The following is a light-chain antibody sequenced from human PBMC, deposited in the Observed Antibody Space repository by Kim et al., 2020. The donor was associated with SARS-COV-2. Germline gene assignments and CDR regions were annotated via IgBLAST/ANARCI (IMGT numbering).Light chain of an antibody. Sequence: GSVGDRVTTTCRASQTITTWLAWYQQKPAKAPNLLIYEVSTLEDGVPSRFSGSGSETEFTLTISGLQPDDFATYYCQQYHALPWTFGQGTKVDIK. J-gene: IGKJ1*01. CDR2: EVS. CDR1: QTITTW. V-gene: IGKV1-5*01. CDR3: QQYHALPWT.